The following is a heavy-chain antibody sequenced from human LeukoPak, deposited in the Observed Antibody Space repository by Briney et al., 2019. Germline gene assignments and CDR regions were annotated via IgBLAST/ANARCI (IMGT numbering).Heavy chain of an antibody. CDR3: ARDRRLHYDSSGNDY. CDR2: INPNSGGT. Sequence: ASVKVSCKASGYTFTGYYMHWVRQAPGQGVEWMGWINPNSGGTNYAQKFQGRVTMTRDTSISTAYMELSRLRSDDTAVYYCARDRRLHYDSSGNDYWGQGTLVTVSS. V-gene: IGHV1-2*02. J-gene: IGHJ4*02. D-gene: IGHD3-22*01. CDR1: GYTFTGYY.